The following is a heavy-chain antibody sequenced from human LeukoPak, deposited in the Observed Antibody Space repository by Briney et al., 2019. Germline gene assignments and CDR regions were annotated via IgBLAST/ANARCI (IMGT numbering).Heavy chain of an antibody. D-gene: IGHD2/OR15-2a*01. Sequence: PGRSLRLSCAASGFTFYRYGMHWVRQAPGKGLEWVGTTSYDGNNEYYGDSVRGRFTISRDNSKNTLYLQMNSLRPEDTAVYYCAKVDFPRGSGGDSFDSWGQGTLVTVSS. CDR3: AKVDFPRGSGGDSFDS. J-gene: IGHJ4*02. V-gene: IGHV3-30*18. CDR2: TSYDGNNE. CDR1: GFTFYRYG.